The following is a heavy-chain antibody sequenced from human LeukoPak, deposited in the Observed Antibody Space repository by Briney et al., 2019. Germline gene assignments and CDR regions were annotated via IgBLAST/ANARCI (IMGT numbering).Heavy chain of an antibody. V-gene: IGHV1-69*06. CDR2: IIPIFGTA. Sequence: SVKVSFKASGGTFSSYAISWVRQAPGQGLEWMGGIIPIFGTANYAQKFQGRVTITADKSTSTAYMELSSLRSEDTAVYYCAVFAVARRSFDYWGQGTLVTVSS. J-gene: IGHJ4*02. CDR1: GGTFSSYA. CDR3: AVFAVARRSFDY. D-gene: IGHD3-3*01.